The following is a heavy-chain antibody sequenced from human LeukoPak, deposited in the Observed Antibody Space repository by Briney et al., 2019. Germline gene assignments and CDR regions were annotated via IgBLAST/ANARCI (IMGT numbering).Heavy chain of an antibody. Sequence: GGSLRLSCAASGFTFSSYWMHWVRQAPGKGLVWVSRINSDGSSTTYADSVKGRFTISRDNSKSMLYLQMSNLRAEDTAIYYCATALSLAMYWGQGTLVTVSS. J-gene: IGHJ4*02. D-gene: IGHD6-6*01. CDR3: ATALSLAMY. CDR1: GFTFSSYW. CDR2: INSDGSST. V-gene: IGHV3-74*01.